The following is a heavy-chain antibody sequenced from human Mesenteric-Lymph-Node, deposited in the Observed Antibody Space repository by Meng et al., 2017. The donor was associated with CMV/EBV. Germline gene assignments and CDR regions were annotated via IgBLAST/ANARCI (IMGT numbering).Heavy chain of an antibody. CDR1: GFTFTTYW. J-gene: IGHJ3*02. D-gene: IGHD2-2*01. Sequence: GFTFTTYWMHWVRQAPGKGLVWVSRINSDGSVTDYAGSVKGRFTISRANSQKTLYLQMNSLRVEDTALYYCAKSSRCSTSTCYAFDIWGQGTMVTVSS. CDR2: INSDGSVT. V-gene: IGHV3-74*01. CDR3: AKSSRCSTSTCYAFDI.